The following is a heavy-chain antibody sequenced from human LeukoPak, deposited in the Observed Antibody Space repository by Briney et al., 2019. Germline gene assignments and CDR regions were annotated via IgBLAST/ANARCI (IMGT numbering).Heavy chain of an antibody. Sequence: GGSLRLSCAASGFTFSDNWMHWVRQAPGKGLVWVSVISSDGRSTSYADSVKGRFTISRDNAKNTLYLQMNSLRAEDTAVYYCARGPLVGAAIDYFDYWGQGTLVTVSS. CDR1: GFTFSDNW. J-gene: IGHJ4*02. CDR3: ARGPLVGAAIDYFDY. CDR2: ISSDGRST. D-gene: IGHD2-15*01. V-gene: IGHV3-74*01.